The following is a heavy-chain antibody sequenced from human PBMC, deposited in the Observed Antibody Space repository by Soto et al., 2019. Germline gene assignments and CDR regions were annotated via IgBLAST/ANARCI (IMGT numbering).Heavy chain of an antibody. D-gene: IGHD2-15*01. J-gene: IGHJ3*02. CDR3: ARDYGCSGGSCHSIGAFDI. V-gene: IGHV4-31*03. CDR1: GGSISSGGYY. Sequence: QVQLQESGPGLVKPSQTLSLTCTVSGGSISSGGYYWSWIRQHPGKGLEWIGYIYYSGSTYYNPSLKRRVTISVDTSKNQFSLKLSSVIAADTAVYYCARDYGCSGGSCHSIGAFDILGQGTMVTVSS. CDR2: IYYSGST.